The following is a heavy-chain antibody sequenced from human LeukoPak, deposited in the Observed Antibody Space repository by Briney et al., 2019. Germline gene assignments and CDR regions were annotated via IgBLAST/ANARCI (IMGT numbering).Heavy chain of an antibody. CDR1: GFTFSDSA. Sequence: PGGSLRLSCVASGFTFSDSAMTWVRHAPGKGLDWVSLISFSGANSYYADSVKGPFTISRDNSKDTLFLQMNSLRAEDTAIYYCARDIQLSTWGLGTMVTVSS. J-gene: IGHJ3*01. CDR2: ISFSGANS. D-gene: IGHD5-24*01. CDR3: ARDIQLST. V-gene: IGHV3-23*01.